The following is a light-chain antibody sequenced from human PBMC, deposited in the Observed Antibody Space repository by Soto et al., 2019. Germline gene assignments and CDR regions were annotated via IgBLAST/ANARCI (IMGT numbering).Light chain of an antibody. CDR1: QGIGSS. CDR3: QQRNSYPIT. V-gene: IGKV1-9*01. CDR2: TAS. J-gene: IGKJ5*01. Sequence: DIQLTQSPSLLSASVGDRVTITCRASQGIGSSLAWYHQKAGKAPKLLIHTASTLQSGVPSRFSGSGSGTDFTLTITSLQPEDFATYYCQQRNSYPITFGQGTRL.